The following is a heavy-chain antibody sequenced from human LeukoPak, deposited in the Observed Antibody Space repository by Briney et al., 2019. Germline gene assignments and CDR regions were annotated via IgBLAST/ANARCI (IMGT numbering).Heavy chain of an antibody. CDR1: GGSTSSYY. J-gene: IGHJ6*02. D-gene: IGHD4-23*01. CDR2: IYYSGST. CDR3: ARTQGYGGKLGVLDV. Sequence: PSETLSLTCTVSGGSTSSYYWSWIRQPPGKGLEWIGYIYYSGSTNYNPSLKSRVTISVDTSKNQFSLKLSSVTAADTAVYYCARTQGYGGKLGVLDVWGQGTTVTVSS. V-gene: IGHV4-59*01.